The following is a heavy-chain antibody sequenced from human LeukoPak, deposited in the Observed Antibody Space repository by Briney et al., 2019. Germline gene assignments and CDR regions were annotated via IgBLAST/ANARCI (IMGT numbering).Heavy chain of an antibody. CDR3: ARGDREFSVLDY. CDR1: GGSFSGYY. D-gene: IGHD5/OR15-5a*01. Sequence: SETLSLTCAVYGGSFSGYYWSWIRQPPGKGLEWIGEINHSGSTNYNPSLKSRVTISVDTSKNQFSLKLSSVTAADTAVYYCARGDREFSVLDYWGQGTLVTVSS. CDR2: INHSGST. V-gene: IGHV4-34*01. J-gene: IGHJ4*02.